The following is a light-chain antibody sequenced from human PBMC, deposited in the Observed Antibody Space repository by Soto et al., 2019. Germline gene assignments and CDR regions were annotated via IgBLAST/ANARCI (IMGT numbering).Light chain of an antibody. CDR3: WSYAGSYL. CDR1: SSDVGGYNY. J-gene: IGLJ1*01. CDR2: DVS. Sequence: QSALTQPRSVSGSPGQSVTISCTGTSSDVGGYNYVSWYQQHPGKAPKLMIYDVSKRPSGVPDRFSGSKSGNTASLTVYGLQAEDEADYYFWSYAGSYLFGTGTKLTVL. V-gene: IGLV2-11*01.